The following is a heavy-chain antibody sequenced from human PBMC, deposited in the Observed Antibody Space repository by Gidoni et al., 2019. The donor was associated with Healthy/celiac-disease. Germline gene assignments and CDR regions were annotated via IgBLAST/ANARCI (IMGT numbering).Heavy chain of an antibody. J-gene: IGHJ4*02. D-gene: IGHD5-12*01. V-gene: IGHV1-69*01. CDR3: ARDNSCYDFDY. Sequence: QVQLVQSGAEVKQPGSSVKVSCTAPGGTFSSYAISWVRQAPGQGREWMGGIIPIFGTAIYAQKFQGRVTITADESTSTAYMELSILRSEDTALYYCARDNSCYDFDYWGQGTLVTVSS. CDR1: GGTFSSYA. CDR2: IIPIFGTA.